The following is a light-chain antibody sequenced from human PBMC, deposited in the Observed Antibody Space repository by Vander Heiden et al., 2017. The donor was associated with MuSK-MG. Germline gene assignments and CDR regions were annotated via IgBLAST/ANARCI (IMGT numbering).Light chain of an antibody. V-gene: IGLV2-14*03. Sequence: QSALTQPASVSGSPGQSITISCTGTSSDVGGYNYVSWYQRHPGKAPKLMSYDVRNRPSGVSNRFSGSKSGNTASLTISGLQAEDEADYYCSSYTSSSTRKVFGGGTKLTVL. CDR3: SSYTSSSTRKV. CDR2: DVR. CDR1: SSDVGGYNY. J-gene: IGLJ2*01.